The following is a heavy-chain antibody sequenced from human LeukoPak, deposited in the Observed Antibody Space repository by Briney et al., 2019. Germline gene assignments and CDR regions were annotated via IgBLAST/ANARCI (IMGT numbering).Heavy chain of an antibody. D-gene: IGHD3-3*01. CDR1: GFTFSSYA. CDR3: ARDMGHLRFLEWLLTNTTGGFDY. Sequence: PGRSLRLSCAASGFTFSSYAMHWVRQAPGKGLEWVAVISYDGSNKYYADSVKGRFTISRDNFKNTLYLQMNSLRAEDTAVYYCARDMGHLRFLEWLLTNTTGGFDYWGQGTLVTVSS. CDR2: ISYDGSNK. V-gene: IGHV3-30-3*01. J-gene: IGHJ4*02.